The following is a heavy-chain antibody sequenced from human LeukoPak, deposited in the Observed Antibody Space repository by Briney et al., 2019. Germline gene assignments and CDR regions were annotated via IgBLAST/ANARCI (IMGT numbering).Heavy chain of an antibody. CDR1: GFTFSSYW. Sequence: GGSLRLSCAASGFTFSSYWMTWVRQAPGKGLEWVANIKQDGSEKYYVDSVKGRFTISRDNAKNSLYLQMNSLRAEDTAVYYCARANGWFGELGYFDYWGQGTLVTVSS. J-gene: IGHJ4*02. V-gene: IGHV3-7*01. D-gene: IGHD3-10*01. CDR2: IKQDGSEK. CDR3: ARANGWFGELGYFDY.